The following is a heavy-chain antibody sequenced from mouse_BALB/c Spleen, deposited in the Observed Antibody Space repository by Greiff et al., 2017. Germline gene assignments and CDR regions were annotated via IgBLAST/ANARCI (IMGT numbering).Heavy chain of an antibody. D-gene: IGHD2-2*01. CDR3: ARRGGLRAMDY. V-gene: IGHV1-9*01. CDR1: GYTFSSYW. Sequence: VQLVESGADLVKPGASVTLSCTATGYTFSSYWIWWVKQTPGHSLEWIGEILPGSGSTNYNAKFKGKATFTADTSTNTAYMQFSRLTSEDSAVYYCARRGGLRAMDYWGQGTSVTVSS. J-gene: IGHJ4*01. CDR2: ILPGSGST.